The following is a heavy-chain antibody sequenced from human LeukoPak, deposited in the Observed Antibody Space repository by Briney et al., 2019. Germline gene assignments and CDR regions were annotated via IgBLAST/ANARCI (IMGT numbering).Heavy chain of an antibody. Sequence: GRSLRLSCAASGFTFSSYAMHWVRQAPGKGLEWVAVISYDGSNKYYADSVKGRFTISRGNSKNTLYLQMNSLRAEDTAVYYCARSTASRREFDYWGQGTLATVSS. D-gene: IGHD2-2*01. CDR3: ARSTASRREFDY. J-gene: IGHJ4*02. CDR2: ISYDGSNK. V-gene: IGHV3-30-3*01. CDR1: GFTFSSYA.